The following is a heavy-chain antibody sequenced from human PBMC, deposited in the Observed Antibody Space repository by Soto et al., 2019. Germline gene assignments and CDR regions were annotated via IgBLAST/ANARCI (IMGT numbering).Heavy chain of an antibody. V-gene: IGHV1-58*01. J-gene: IGHJ6*02. CDR1: GFSFTASA. CDR3: AGGGSAKLLYYPSTYYYSMDV. D-gene: IGHD3-22*01. Sequence: QMQLVQSGPEVQKPGTSVKVSCKASGFSFTASALHWVRQARGQRLEWIGWIVTGSGKTNYAEDFGERVTLTRDKATSTAYRELTGLRSEETAVSYLAGGGSAKLLYYPSTYYYSMDVWGQGTTVTVSS. CDR2: IVTGSGKT.